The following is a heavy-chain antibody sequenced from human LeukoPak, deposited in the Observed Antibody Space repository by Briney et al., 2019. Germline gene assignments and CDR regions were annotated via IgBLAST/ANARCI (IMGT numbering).Heavy chain of an antibody. V-gene: IGHV3-23*01. J-gene: IGHJ4*02. Sequence: GGSLRLSCAASGFTFSSYAMSWVRQAPGKGLEWVSAITGSGGSTYHVDSVKGRFIISRDNSKNTLYLQMNNLRAEDTAVYYCARYYYGSGSYCDYWGQGTLVTVSS. CDR2: ITGSGGST. CDR3: ARYYYGSGSYCDY. CDR1: GFTFSSYA. D-gene: IGHD3-10*01.